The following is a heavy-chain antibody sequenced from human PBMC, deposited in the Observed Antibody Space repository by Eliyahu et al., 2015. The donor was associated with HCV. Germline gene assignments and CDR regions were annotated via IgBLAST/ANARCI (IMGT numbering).Heavy chain of an antibody. J-gene: IGHJ4*02. CDR1: GFXFADYG. CDR2: IWYHGFTQ. V-gene: IGHV3-33*08. D-gene: IGHD3-16*02. Sequence: QVQLVESGGGVVQPGXSLXLSCTASGFXFADYGMHWVRQAPGKGLEWVALIWYHGFTQYXADSVXGRFTISRDNSGNTLYLHMNSLRADDTAVYYCVRDLHQSDSFSYLGHWGQGTLVTVSA. CDR3: VRDLHQSDSFSYLGH.